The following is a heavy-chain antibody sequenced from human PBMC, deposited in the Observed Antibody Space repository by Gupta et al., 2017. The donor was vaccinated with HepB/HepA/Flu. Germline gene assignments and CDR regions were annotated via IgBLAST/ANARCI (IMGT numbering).Heavy chain of an antibody. CDR1: GFIFSNHC. CDR3: ARGPNYGDRTDYFDY. D-gene: IGHD4/OR15-4a*01. CDR2: IKRDGSDI. Sequence: EVQLVESGGGLVQPGGSLRLACASSGFIFSNHCRVWVGQTPGKGLEWVASIKRDGSDISYVDSVRGRFTISRDNAKSSLYLQINSLRAEDTAVYFCARGPNYGDRTDYFDYWGQGTLVTVSS. J-gene: IGHJ4*02. V-gene: IGHV3-7*01.